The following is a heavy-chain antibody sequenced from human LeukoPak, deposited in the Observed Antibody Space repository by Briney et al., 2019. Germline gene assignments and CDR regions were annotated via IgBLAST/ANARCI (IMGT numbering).Heavy chain of an antibody. D-gene: IGHD3-9*01. Sequence: PGGSLRLSCAASGFTFRSYEMNWVRQAPGKGLEWVSYISSSGSTIYYADSVKGRFTTSRDNAKNSLYLQMNSLRAEDTAVYYCARDQRAGYDYWGQGTLVTVSS. V-gene: IGHV3-48*03. CDR1: GFTFRSYE. CDR3: ARDQRAGYDY. J-gene: IGHJ4*02. CDR2: ISSSGSTI.